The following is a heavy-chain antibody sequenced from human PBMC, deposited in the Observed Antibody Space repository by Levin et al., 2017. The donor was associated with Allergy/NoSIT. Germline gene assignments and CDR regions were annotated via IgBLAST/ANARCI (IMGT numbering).Heavy chain of an antibody. J-gene: IGHJ4*02. V-gene: IGHV3-21*01. CDR2: ISSAGSAI. D-gene: IGHD3-10*01. Sequence: PGGSLRLSCAASGINFITYSMNWVRQAPGKGLEWVSSISSAGSAIYYADSVKGRFTVSRDNAKSSLYLQMNSLRVEDTAVYYCARGGDHYDYWGQGTLVTVSS. CDR1: GINFITYS. CDR3: ARGGDHYDY.